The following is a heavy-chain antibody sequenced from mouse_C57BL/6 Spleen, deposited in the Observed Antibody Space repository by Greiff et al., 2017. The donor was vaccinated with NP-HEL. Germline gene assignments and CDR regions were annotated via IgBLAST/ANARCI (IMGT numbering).Heavy chain of an antibody. D-gene: IGHD2-13*01. CDR1: GYTFTDYN. V-gene: IGHV1-18*01. CDR3: ARPVSSGYWYFDV. CDR2: INPNNGGT. J-gene: IGHJ1*03. Sequence: DVQLQESGPELVKPGASVKIPCKASGYTFTDYNMDWVKQSHGKSLEWIGDINPNNGGTIYNQKFKGKATLTVDKSSSTAYMELRSLTSEDTAVYYCARPVSSGYWYFDVWGTGTTVTVSS.